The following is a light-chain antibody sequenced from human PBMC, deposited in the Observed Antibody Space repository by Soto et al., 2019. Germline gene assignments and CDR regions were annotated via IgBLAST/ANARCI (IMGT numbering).Light chain of an antibody. CDR3: QQYSSWLYT. CDR2: GAS. V-gene: IGKV3-15*01. CDR1: QSVSSN. J-gene: IGKJ2*01. Sequence: EIVMTQSPATLSVSSGERVTLSCRASQSVSSNLAWYQQKPGQAPRLLIYGASARATGIPARFSGSGSGTEFTLTISSLQSEDFAVYYCQQYSSWLYTLGQGTKLEIK.